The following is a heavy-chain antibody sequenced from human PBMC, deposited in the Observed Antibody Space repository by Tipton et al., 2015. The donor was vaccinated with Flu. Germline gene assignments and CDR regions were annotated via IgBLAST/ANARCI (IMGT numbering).Heavy chain of an antibody. CDR2: INPNTGDT. Sequence: QLVQSGAEVKKPGASVKVSCKASGYTFNVNFIHWVRQAPGQGLEWMGWINPNTGDTKYAQKFQDRVTMSRDTSINTAYMDVSRLTSDDTALYYCARWSRGGDCYGGMDVWGQGTSVTVSS. CDR1: GYTFNVNF. CDR3: ARWSRGGDCYGGMDV. V-gene: IGHV1-2*02. J-gene: IGHJ6*02. D-gene: IGHD2-21*02.